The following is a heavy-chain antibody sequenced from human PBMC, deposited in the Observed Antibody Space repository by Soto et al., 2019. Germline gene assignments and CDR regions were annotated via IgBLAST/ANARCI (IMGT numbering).Heavy chain of an antibody. CDR2: TSAYNGNT. CDR3: ARDRWDRFGITGTTPLEY. CDR1: GYTFTSYG. J-gene: IGHJ4*02. D-gene: IGHD1-7*01. V-gene: IGHV1-18*04. Sequence: ASVKVSCKASGYTFTSYGISWVRQAPGQGLEWMGWTSAYNGNTNYAQKLQGRVTMTTDTSTSTAYMELRSLRSDDTAVYYCARDRWDRFGITGTTPLEYWGQGTLVTVSS.